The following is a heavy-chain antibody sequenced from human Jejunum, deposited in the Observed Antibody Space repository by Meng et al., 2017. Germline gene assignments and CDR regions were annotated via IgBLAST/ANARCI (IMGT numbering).Heavy chain of an antibody. D-gene: IGHD1-26*01. CDR3: ARVILYSESYYFDF. CDR1: GDSVSSDNYY. Sequence: SETLSLTCTVSGDSVSSDNYYWSWIRQPPGQGLEWIGYVYYSGHTDYNPSLERRVTISIDKSTNQFSLRLSSVTAADTAVYYCARVILYSESYYFDFWGQGTLVTVSS. CDR2: VYYSGHT. V-gene: IGHV4-61*01. J-gene: IGHJ4*02.